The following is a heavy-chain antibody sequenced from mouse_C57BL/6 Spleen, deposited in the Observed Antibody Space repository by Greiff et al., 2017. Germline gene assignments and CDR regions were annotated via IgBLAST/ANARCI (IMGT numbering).Heavy chain of an antibody. J-gene: IGHJ4*01. Sequence: QVQLQQSGAELVRPGASVKLSCKASGYTFTDYYINWVKQRPGQGLEWIARIYPGSGNTYYNEKFKGKATLTAEKSSSTAYMQLSSLTSEDSAVYFCAREGTTVVATYYYAMDYWGQGTSVTFSS. D-gene: IGHD1-1*01. CDR2: IYPGSGNT. CDR1: GYTFTDYY. V-gene: IGHV1-76*01. CDR3: AREGTTVVATYYYAMDY.